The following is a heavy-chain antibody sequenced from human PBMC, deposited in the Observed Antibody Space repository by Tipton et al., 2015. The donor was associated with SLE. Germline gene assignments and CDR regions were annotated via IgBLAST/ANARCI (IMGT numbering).Heavy chain of an antibody. CDR1: GGSISGGSYY. CDR2: VYTSRNT. J-gene: IGHJ3*02. CDR3: AREYSSSSGRAFDI. V-gene: IGHV4-61*02. Sequence: TLSLTCTVSGGSISGGSYYWSWVRQPAGKGLEWIGRVYTSRNTNYNSSLKSRVTMSVDTSRNQFSLKLISVTAADTAVYYCAREYSSSSGRAFDIWGQGTMVTVSS. D-gene: IGHD6-6*01.